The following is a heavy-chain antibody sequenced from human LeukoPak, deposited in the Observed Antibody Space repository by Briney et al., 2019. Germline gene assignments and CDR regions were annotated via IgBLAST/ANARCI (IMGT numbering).Heavy chain of an antibody. CDR3: ARDNSVGDNAWWFDP. D-gene: IGHD1-26*01. J-gene: IGHJ5*02. CDR1: GYTFTSYD. Sequence: ASVQVSCKASGYTFTSYDINWVRQAPGQGLEWMGLINPTGGSTGYAQKFQGRVTMTRDMSTSTDYMELSSLRSEDTAMYYCARDNSVGDNAWWFDPWGQGTLVTVSS. V-gene: IGHV1-46*01. CDR2: INPTGGST.